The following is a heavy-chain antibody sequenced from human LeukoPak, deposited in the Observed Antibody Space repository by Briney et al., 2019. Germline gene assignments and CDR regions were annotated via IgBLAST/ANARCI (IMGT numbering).Heavy chain of an antibody. V-gene: IGHV3-33*01. D-gene: IGHD3-10*01. CDR2: IWYDGSNK. Sequence: GGSLRFSCAASGFTFSSYGMHWVRQAPGKGLEWVAVIWYDGSNKYYADSVKGRFTISRDNSKNTLYLQMNSLRAEDTAVYYCARDRIWFGECYGMAVWGERPTVTVSS. CDR3: ARDRIWFGECYGMAV. CDR1: GFTFSSYG. J-gene: IGHJ6*04.